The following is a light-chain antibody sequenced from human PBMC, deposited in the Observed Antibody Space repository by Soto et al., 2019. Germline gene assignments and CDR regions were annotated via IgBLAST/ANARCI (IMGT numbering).Light chain of an antibody. Sequence: QSALTQPNSVSGSPGQSITISCSTTSSDFGSYNFVSWFQQHPGKAPKLIIYEVANRPSGVSYRFSGSKSGNTASLTISGLQAEDEADYYCTSFTTTNTWVFGGGTQLTVL. J-gene: IGLJ3*02. CDR1: SSDFGSYNF. V-gene: IGLV2-14*01. CDR3: TSFTTTNTWV. CDR2: EVA.